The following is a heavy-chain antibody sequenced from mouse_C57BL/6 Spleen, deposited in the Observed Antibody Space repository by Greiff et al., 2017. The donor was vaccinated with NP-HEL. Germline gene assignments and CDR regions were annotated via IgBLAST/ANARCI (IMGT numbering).Heavy chain of an antibody. J-gene: IGHJ2*01. CDR1: GYTFTSYW. CDR3: ARGVTTVVAVDY. Sequence: QVQLQQPGAELVIPGASVKLSCKASGYTFTSYWMHWVKQRPGQGLEWIGEIDPSDSYTNYNQKFKGKSTLTVDKSSSTAYMQLSSLTSEDSAVYYCARGVTTVVAVDYWGQGTTLTVSS. D-gene: IGHD1-1*01. V-gene: IGHV1-69*01. CDR2: IDPSDSYT.